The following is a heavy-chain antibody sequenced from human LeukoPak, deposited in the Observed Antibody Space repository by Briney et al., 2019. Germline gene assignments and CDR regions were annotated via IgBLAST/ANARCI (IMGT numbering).Heavy chain of an antibody. D-gene: IGHD6-13*01. Sequence: GRSLRLSCAASGFTFGSYAMHWVRQAPGKGLEWVAVISYDGSNKYYADSVKGRFTISRDNSKNTLYLQMNSLRAEDTAVYYCARESGVPGIAAAGSWFDPWGQGTLVTVSS. CDR2: ISYDGSNK. CDR1: GFTFGSYA. CDR3: ARESGVPGIAAAGSWFDP. V-gene: IGHV3-30-3*01. J-gene: IGHJ5*02.